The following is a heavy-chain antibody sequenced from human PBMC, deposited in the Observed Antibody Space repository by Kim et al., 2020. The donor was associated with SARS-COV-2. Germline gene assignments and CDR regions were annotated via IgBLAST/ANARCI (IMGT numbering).Heavy chain of an antibody. J-gene: IGHJ4*02. CDR1: GYTFSSAG. CDR2: IHTVNAYT. V-gene: IGHV1-3*04. Sequence: ASVKVSCKGSGYTFSSAGIHWVRRAPGQSLEWMGWIHTVNAYTVYSERFQGRVTFTRDTSASTAYMELSSLRSEDTAVYYCARLVGPTAIDLDYWGQGTLVTVSS. D-gene: IGHD1-26*01. CDR3: ARLVGPTAIDLDY.